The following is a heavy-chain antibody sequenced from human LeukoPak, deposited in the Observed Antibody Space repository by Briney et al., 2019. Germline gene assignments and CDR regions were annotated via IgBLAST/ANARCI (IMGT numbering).Heavy chain of an antibody. V-gene: IGHV4-31*03. J-gene: IGHJ4*02. CDR3: ARGISSWLDY. D-gene: IGHD6-13*01. CDR1: GGSISSGGYY. Sequence: SQTLSLTCTVSGGSISSGGYYWSWIRQHPGKDLEWIGYIYYSGSTYYNPSLKSRVTISVDTSKNQFSLKLSSVTAADTAVYYCARGISSWLDYWGQGTLVTVSS. CDR2: IYYSGST.